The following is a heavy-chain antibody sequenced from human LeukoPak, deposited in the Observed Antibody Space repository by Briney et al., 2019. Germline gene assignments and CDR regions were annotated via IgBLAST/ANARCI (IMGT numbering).Heavy chain of an antibody. J-gene: IGHJ3*02. CDR1: GGSISSYY. Sequence: PSETLSLTCTVSGGSISSYYWSWIRQPPGKGLEWIGYIYYSGSTNYNPSLKSRVTISVDTSKNQFSLKLSSVTAADTAVYCCARPYCSGGSCYWGAFDIWGQGTMVTVSS. CDR2: IYYSGST. CDR3: ARPYCSGGSCYWGAFDI. V-gene: IGHV4-59*01. D-gene: IGHD2-15*01.